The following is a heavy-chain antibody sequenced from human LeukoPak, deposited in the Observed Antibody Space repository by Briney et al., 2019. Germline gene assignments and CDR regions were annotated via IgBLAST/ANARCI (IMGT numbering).Heavy chain of an antibody. CDR2: ISGSGGST. Sequence: GGSLRLSCAASGFTFSSHATSWVRQAPGKGLEWVSAISGSGGSTYYADSVKGRFTISRDNSKNTLYLQMNSLRAEDTAVYYCAKGSTSTVTPTDYWGQGTLVTVSS. J-gene: IGHJ4*02. V-gene: IGHV3-23*01. D-gene: IGHD4-17*01. CDR1: GFTFSSHA. CDR3: AKGSTSTVTPTDY.